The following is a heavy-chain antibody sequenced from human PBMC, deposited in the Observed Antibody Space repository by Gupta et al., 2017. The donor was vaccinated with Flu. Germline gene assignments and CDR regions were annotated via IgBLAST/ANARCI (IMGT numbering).Heavy chain of an antibody. J-gene: IGHJ4*02. V-gene: IGHV3-48*03. CDR2: ISSSAST. Sequence: VRQAPGRGLEWGSFISSSASTYYGDPVRGRFTISRDNAKNSLYLQMSGLRDEDTAVYYCARGHWDNWGQGNLVTVSS. CDR3: ARGHWDN.